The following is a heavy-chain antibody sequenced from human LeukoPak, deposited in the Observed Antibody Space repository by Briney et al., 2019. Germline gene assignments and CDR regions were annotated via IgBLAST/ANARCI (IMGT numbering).Heavy chain of an antibody. D-gene: IGHD6-13*01. V-gene: IGHV3-53*01. CDR3: ARADYSSSWYYFDY. CDR1: GFTVSSNY. J-gene: IGHJ4*02. CDR2: IYSGGST. Sequence: PGGSLRLPCAASGFTVSSNYMSWVRQAPGKGLEWVSVIYSGGSTYYADSVKGRFTISRDNSKNTLYLQMNSLRAEDTAVYYCARADYSSSWYYFDYWGQGTLVTVSS.